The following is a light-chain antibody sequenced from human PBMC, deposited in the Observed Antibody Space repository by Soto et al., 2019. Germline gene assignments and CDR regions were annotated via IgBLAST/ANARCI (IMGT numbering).Light chain of an antibody. CDR1: SPNIGSNY. J-gene: IGLJ3*02. V-gene: IGLV1-47*01. CDR3: ASWDDSLSGRL. CDR2: RNN. Sequence: QLVLTQPPSASGTPGQRVTISCSGSSPNIGSNYVYWYQQFPGTAPKLLIYRNNQRPSGVPDRFSGSKSGTSASLAIGGLRSEDEADYYCASWDDSLSGRLFGGGTKLTVL.